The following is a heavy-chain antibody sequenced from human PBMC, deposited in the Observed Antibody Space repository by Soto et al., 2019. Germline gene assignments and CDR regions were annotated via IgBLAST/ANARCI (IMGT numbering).Heavy chain of an antibody. CDR3: AKFIHKGYYYGSGSYGY. V-gene: IGHV3-23*01. J-gene: IGHJ4*02. CDR1: GFTLRSYA. CDR2: ISAGGGST. Sequence: EVQLLESGGNLVQPGGSLRLSCAASGFTLRSYAMSWVRQAPGKGLEWVSTISAGGGSTYYADSVKGRFTISRDNSKNTLYLQMNSLRAEDTAVYYCAKFIHKGYYYGSGSYGYWGQGTLVTVSS. D-gene: IGHD3-10*01.